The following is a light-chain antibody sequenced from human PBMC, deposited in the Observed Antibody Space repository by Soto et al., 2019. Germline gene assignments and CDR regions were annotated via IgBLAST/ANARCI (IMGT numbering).Light chain of an antibody. J-gene: IGKJ5*01. CDR1: QGIITY. V-gene: IGKV1-39*01. CDR2: SSS. CDR3: QQYNRYSLT. Sequence: DIQLTQSPSSLSASVGDRVTITCRASQGIITYLNWYQQKPGKAPNLLIYSSSTLQSGVPSRFSGSGSGTDFTLTISSLQPDDFATYYCQQYNRYSLTFGQGTRLE.